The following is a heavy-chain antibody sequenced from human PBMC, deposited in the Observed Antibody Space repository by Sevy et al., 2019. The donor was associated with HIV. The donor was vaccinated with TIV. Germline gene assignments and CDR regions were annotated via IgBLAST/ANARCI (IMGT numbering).Heavy chain of an antibody. CDR1: GFTFSSYA. CDR3: AKDSILVAGHFDY. V-gene: IGHV3-23*01. CDR2: FTGSGTNT. D-gene: IGHD6-19*01. Sequence: GGCLSLSCAASGFTFSSYAMSWVRQAPGKGLEWVSSFTGSGTNTFYADAVKGRFTISRDNSKNPLYLQMNSLRAEDTAVYYCAKDSILVAGHFDYWGQGTLVTVSS. J-gene: IGHJ4*02.